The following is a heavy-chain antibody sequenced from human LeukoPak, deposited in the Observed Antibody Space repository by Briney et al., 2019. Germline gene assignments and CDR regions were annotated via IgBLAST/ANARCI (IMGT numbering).Heavy chain of an antibody. CDR1: GYTFTGYY. CDR2: IHPKSGDT. V-gene: IGHV1-2*02. D-gene: IGHD2-2*01. J-gene: IGHJ4*02. Sequence: ASVKVSCKASGYTFTGYYLHWVRQAPGQGLEWMGWIHPKSGDTNYAQKFQGRVTMTRDTSISTAYMELSRLRSDDTAVYYCARGGDIVVVPAANDYWGQGTLVTVSS. CDR3: ARGGDIVVVPAANDY.